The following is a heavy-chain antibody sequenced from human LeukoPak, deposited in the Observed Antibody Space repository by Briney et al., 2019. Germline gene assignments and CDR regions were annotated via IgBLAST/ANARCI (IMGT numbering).Heavy chain of an antibody. CDR2: ISSSSSYI. D-gene: IGHD5-24*01. CDR3: ARDEDGYNYY. CDR1: GFTSSSYS. J-gene: IGHJ4*02. V-gene: IGHV3-21*01. Sequence: GGSLRLSCAASGFTSSSYSMNWVRQAPGKGLEWVSSISSSSSYIYYADSVKGRFTISRDNAKNSLYLQMNSLRAEDTAVYYCARDEDGYNYYWGQGTLVTVSS.